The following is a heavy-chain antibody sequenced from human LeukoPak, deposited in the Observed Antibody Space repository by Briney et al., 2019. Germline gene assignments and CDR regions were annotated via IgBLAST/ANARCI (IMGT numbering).Heavy chain of an antibody. CDR2: IKQDGSEK. J-gene: IGHJ3*02. CDR3: ARMGWNRGVPAFDI. D-gene: IGHD1-1*01. CDR1: GFTFSSYW. Sequence: GGSLRLSCAASGFTFSSYWMSWVRQAPGKGLEWVANIKQDGSEKYYVDSVKGRFTISRDNAKKSVYLQMNSLRAEDTAVYYCARMGWNRGVPAFDIWGQGTMVTVSS. V-gene: IGHV3-7*01.